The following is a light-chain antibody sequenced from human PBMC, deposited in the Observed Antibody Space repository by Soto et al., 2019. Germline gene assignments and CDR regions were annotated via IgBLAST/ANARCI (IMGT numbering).Light chain of an antibody. CDR2: WAS. Sequence: MVMTQISESLAVLIDERATINCKSSQSVLYSSNNKNYLAWYQQKPGQPPKLLIYWASTRESGVPDRFSGSGSGTDFTLTISIFQAEDVAVYYCKQDYSSPTWTFCQ. J-gene: IGKJ1*01. CDR1: QSVLYSSNNKNY. CDR3: KQDYSSPTWT. V-gene: IGKV4-1*01.